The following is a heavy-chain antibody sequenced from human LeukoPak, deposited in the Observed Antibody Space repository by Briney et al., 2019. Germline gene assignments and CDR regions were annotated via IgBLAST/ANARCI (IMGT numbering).Heavy chain of an antibody. CDR3: ARGGYYYDSSGYHPPTFDY. CDR1: GGSISSGGYY. V-gene: IGHV4-31*03. Sequence: SQTLSLTCTVTGGSISSGGYYWSWIRQHPGKGLEWIGYIYYSGSTYYNPSLKSRVTISVDTSKNQFSLKLSSVTAADTAVYYCARGGYYYDSSGYHPPTFDYWGQGTLVTVSS. CDR2: IYYSGST. D-gene: IGHD3-22*01. J-gene: IGHJ4*02.